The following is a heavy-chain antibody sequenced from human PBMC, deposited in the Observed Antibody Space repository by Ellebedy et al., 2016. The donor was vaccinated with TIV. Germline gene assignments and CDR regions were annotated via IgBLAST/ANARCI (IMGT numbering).Heavy chain of an antibody. CDR2: IRGSGGST. CDR1: GFTFSSYA. D-gene: IGHD2-21*02. Sequence: GGSLRLSCAASGFTFSSYAMSWVRQAPGKGLEWVSTIRGSGGSTYYADSVKGRFTISRDNAKNTLYLQMSSLRAGDTAVYYCARDGGSYCGGDCYSFGLDCWGQGTLVTVS. J-gene: IGHJ4*02. V-gene: IGHV3-23*01. CDR3: ARDGGSYCGGDCYSFGLDC.